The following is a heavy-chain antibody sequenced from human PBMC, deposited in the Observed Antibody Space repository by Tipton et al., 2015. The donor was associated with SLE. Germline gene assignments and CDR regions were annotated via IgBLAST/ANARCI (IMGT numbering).Heavy chain of an antibody. CDR2: IYTSGST. D-gene: IGHD3-3*01. J-gene: IGHJ6*02. CDR1: GGSISSGSYY. Sequence: LRLSCTVSGGSISSGSYYWSWIRQPAGKGLEWIGRIYTSGSTNYNPSLKSRVTISVDTSKNQFSLKLSSVTAADTAVYYCARVGGLEWLFTYYYYGMDVWGQGTTVTVSS. V-gene: IGHV4-61*02. CDR3: ARVGGLEWLFTYYYYGMDV.